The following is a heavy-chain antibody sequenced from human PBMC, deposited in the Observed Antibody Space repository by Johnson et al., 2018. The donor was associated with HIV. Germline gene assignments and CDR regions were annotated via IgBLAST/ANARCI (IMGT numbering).Heavy chain of an antibody. J-gene: IGHJ3*02. D-gene: IGHD3-16*01. CDR3: ARSPFQLFPSDI. Sequence: QVQLVESGGGVVQPGRSLRLSCAASGFTFSTYSMHWVRQAPGKGLELVAVISYDGSNKYYADSVKGRFTISRDNAKNSLYLQMNSLRAEDTAVYYCARSPFQLFPSDIWGQGTMVTVSS. CDR2: ISYDGSNK. V-gene: IGHV3-30-3*01. CDR1: GFTFSTYS.